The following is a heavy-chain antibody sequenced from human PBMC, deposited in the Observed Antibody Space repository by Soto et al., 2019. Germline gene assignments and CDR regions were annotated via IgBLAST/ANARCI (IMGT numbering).Heavy chain of an antibody. Sequence: QVQLEQSGAEVKKPGSSVKVSCKASGGTLSDHGVSWLRQAPGQGLEWVGGTIPVFDTAKYAQKFQGRVTIAADKSTNIAYMELSSLISEDTAFYYFARGVYGSGNYYTGPSAFDIWGQGTMVIVSS. CDR2: TIPVFDTA. J-gene: IGHJ3*02. D-gene: IGHD3-10*01. CDR1: GGTLSDHG. V-gene: IGHV1-69*06. CDR3: ARGVYGSGNYYTGPSAFDI.